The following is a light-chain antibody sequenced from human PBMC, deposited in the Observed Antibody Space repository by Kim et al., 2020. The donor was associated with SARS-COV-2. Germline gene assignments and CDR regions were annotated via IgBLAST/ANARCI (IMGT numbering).Light chain of an antibody. J-gene: IGLJ3*02. Sequence: SYELTQPPSVSVSPGQTARITCSGDALPKQYAHWYQQKPGQAPVLVIYKDSERPSGIPERFSGSSSGTTVTLTISGVQAEDEADYYCQSADSSGTYTVFGGGTQLTVL. CDR2: KDS. CDR1: ALPKQY. V-gene: IGLV3-25*03. CDR3: QSADSSGTYTV.